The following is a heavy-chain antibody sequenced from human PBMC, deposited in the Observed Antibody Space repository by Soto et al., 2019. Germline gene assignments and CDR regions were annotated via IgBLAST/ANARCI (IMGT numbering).Heavy chain of an antibody. D-gene: IGHD2-2*01. V-gene: IGHV3-7*01. CDR1: GFTFSNCW. J-gene: IGHJ5*02. CDR2: IKQDGSEK. CDR3: ARVGVPAGRLNWFDP. Sequence: GGSLRLSCAASGFTFSNCWMNWVRQAPGKGLEWVANIKQDGSEKYYVDSVKGRFAISRDNAKNSLYVQMNSLRAEDTAVYYCARVGVPAGRLNWFDPWGQGTLVTVSS.